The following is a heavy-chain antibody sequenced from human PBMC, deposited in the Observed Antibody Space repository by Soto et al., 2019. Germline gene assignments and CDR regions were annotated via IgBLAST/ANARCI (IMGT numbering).Heavy chain of an antibody. V-gene: IGHV1-8*01. CDR3: ARGSVVVPAATRIYYYYYMDV. Sequence: ASVKVSCKASGYTFTSYDINWVRQATGQGLEWMGWMNPNSGNTGYAQKFQGRVTMTRNTSISTAYMELSSLRSEDTAVYYCARGSVVVPAATRIYYYYYMDVWGKGTTVTVSS. D-gene: IGHD2-2*01. CDR2: MNPNSGNT. J-gene: IGHJ6*03. CDR1: GYTFTSYD.